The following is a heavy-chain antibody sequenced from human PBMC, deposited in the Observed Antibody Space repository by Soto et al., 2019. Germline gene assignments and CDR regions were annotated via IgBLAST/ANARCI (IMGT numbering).Heavy chain of an antibody. CDR2: IFYSGSTYYSGSP. CDR1: GDSISSSTYY. CDR3: ERITGVRIPDY. V-gene: IGHV4-39*01. J-gene: IGHJ4*02. Sequence: PSETLSLTCTVSGDSISSSTYYWGWIRQPPGKGLEWIGSIFYSGSTYYSGSPYYNPSLKSRVTMSVDTSKNQFSLRLSSVTAAATAVYFCERITGVRIPDYSGPGTLLTVSS. D-gene: IGHD1-20*01.